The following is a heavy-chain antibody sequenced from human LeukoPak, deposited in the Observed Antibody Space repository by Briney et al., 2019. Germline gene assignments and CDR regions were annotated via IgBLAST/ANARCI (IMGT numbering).Heavy chain of an antibody. D-gene: IGHD3-22*01. CDR3: ARARTYYYDSSGYYYI. Sequence: GGSLRLSCAASGFTFSDYYMSWIRQAPGKGLEWVSYISSSGSTIYYADSVKGRFTISRDNAKNSLYLQMNGLRAEDTAVYYCARARTYYYDSSGYYYIWGQGTMVTVSS. CDR2: ISSSGSTI. J-gene: IGHJ3*02. V-gene: IGHV3-11*01. CDR1: GFTFSDYY.